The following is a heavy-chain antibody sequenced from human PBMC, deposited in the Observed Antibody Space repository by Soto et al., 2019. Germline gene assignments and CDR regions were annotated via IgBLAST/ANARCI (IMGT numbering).Heavy chain of an antibody. Sequence: GGSLRLSCAASGFTFSSYSMNWVRQAPGKGLEWVSYISSSSSTIYYADSVKGRFTISRDNAKNSLYLQMNSLRDEDTAVYYCARTRPRLLWFGELLPIALDAFDIWGQGTMVTVSS. CDR2: ISSSSSTI. CDR1: GFTFSSYS. CDR3: ARTRPRLLWFGELLPIALDAFDI. J-gene: IGHJ3*02. D-gene: IGHD3-10*01. V-gene: IGHV3-48*02.